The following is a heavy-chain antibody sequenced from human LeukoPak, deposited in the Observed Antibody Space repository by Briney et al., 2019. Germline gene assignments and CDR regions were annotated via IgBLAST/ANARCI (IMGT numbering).Heavy chain of an antibody. Sequence: SGPTLVSPTQTLTLTCTFSGFSLSTNGMCVSWIRQPPGKALEWLARIDWDDDKYYRTSLKTRFTISKDTSKNQVVLIMTNMDPMDTATYYCARMRAVAGEYYFDYWGQGTLVTVSS. D-gene: IGHD6-19*01. CDR1: GFSLSTNGMC. CDR3: ARMRAVAGEYYFDY. CDR2: IDWDDDK. J-gene: IGHJ4*02. V-gene: IGHV2-70*11.